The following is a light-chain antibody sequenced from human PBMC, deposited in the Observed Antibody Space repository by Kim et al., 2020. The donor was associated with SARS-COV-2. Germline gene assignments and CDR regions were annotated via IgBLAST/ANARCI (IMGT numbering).Light chain of an antibody. Sequence: PGQSVASSCTGVGSDVGVSDCESWYQQHPGKAPKLIINDVNKRTSGVPDRFSGSKSGNTASLTISGLQAEDEADYYCCAYSASSVLFGGGTQLTVL. V-gene: IGLV2-11*03. CDR3: CAYSASSVL. CDR2: DVN. CDR1: GSDVGVSDC. J-gene: IGLJ2*01.